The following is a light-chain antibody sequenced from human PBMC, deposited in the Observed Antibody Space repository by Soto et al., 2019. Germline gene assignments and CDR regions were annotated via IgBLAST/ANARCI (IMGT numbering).Light chain of an antibody. CDR3: QQRSYPIT. Sequence: EIVMTQSPATLSVSPGERATLSCRAGQSLSTSYLAWYQQKPGQAPRLLTYGTSSRASGIPDRFSGSGSGTDFTLTISRLEPEDFAVYYCQQRSYPITFGQGTRLEIK. CDR1: QSLSTSY. J-gene: IGKJ5*01. V-gene: IGKV3D-20*02. CDR2: GTS.